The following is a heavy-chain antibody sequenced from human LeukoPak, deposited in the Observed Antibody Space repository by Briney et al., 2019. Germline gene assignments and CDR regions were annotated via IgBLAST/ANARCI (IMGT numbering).Heavy chain of an antibody. CDR1: GFSFSSYS. Sequence: GGSLRLSCAASGFSFSSYSLNWLRQAPGKGLEWVSSISSSSYIYYADSVKGRFIISRDNAKNSLYLQMNSLRAEDTAVYYCARAYCSSTSCAFDYWGQGTLVTVAS. D-gene: IGHD2-2*01. CDR2: ISSSSYI. CDR3: ARAYCSSTSCAFDY. J-gene: IGHJ4*02. V-gene: IGHV3-21*01.